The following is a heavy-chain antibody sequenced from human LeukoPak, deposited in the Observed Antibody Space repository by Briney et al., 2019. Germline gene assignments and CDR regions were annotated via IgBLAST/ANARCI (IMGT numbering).Heavy chain of an antibody. Sequence: PSETLSLTCTVSGGSVSSGSYYWSWIRQPPGKGLEWIGYIYYSGSTNYNPSLKGRVTISVDTSKNQFSLKLSSVTAADTAVYYCARDKRYYCGGDCYYYYGMDVWGQGATVTLSS. CDR2: IYYSGST. V-gene: IGHV4-61*01. D-gene: IGHD2-21*02. J-gene: IGHJ6*02. CDR1: GGSVSSGSYY. CDR3: ARDKRYYCGGDCYYYYGMDV.